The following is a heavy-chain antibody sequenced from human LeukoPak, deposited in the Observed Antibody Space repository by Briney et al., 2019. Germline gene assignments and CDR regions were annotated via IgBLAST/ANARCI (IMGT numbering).Heavy chain of an antibody. J-gene: IGHJ5*02. CDR1: GGTFSSYA. V-gene: IGHV1-69*13. CDR3: ARAPGNWFDP. Sequence: SVTVSCKASGGTFSSYAISWVRQAPGQGLEWMGGIIPIFGTANYEQKFQGRVTITADESTSTAYMELSSLRSEDTAVYYCARAPGNWFDPWGQGTLVTVSS. CDR2: IIPIFGTA.